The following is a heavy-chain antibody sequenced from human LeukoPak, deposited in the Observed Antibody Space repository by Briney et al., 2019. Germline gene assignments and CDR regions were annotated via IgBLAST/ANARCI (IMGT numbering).Heavy chain of an antibody. CDR3: ARGYSSSYRIDY. J-gene: IGHJ4*02. D-gene: IGHD6-6*01. CDR1: GFTFSSYW. Sequence: GGSLRLSCAASGFTFSSYWMHWVRQAPGKGLVWVSRINGDGSSTTYADSVKGRFTISRDNAKNTLYLQMNSLRAEDTAVYCCARGYSSSYRIDYWGQGTLVTVSS. CDR2: INGDGSST. V-gene: IGHV3-74*01.